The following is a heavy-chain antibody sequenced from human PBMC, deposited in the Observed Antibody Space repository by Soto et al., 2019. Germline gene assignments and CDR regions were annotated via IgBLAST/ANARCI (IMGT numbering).Heavy chain of an antibody. CDR2: FDPEDGET. J-gene: IGHJ4*02. D-gene: IGHD5-12*01. V-gene: IGHV1-24*01. CDR1: GYTLTELS. Sequence: ASVKVSCKVSGYTLTELSMHWVRQAPGKGLEWMGGFDPEDGETIYAQKFQGRVTMTEDTSTDTAYMELSSLRSEDTAVYYCATAVEMATIAGAFDYWGQGTLVTVSS. CDR3: ATAVEMATIAGAFDY.